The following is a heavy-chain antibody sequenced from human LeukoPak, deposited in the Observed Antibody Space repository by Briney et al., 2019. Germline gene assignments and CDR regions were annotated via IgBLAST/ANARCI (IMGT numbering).Heavy chain of an antibody. CDR1: GFTFSKYW. CDR2: INTDGTVT. V-gene: IGHV3-74*01. D-gene: IGHD6-19*01. Sequence: GGSLTLSCAASGFTFSKYWMLWVRQAPGKGLESISRINTDGTVTTYADSVKGRFTVSRENADNTMFLQMNSVRDEDTAVYYCATKQWLAPPPDSWGQGTPVTVSS. CDR3: ATKQWLAPPPDS. J-gene: IGHJ4*02.